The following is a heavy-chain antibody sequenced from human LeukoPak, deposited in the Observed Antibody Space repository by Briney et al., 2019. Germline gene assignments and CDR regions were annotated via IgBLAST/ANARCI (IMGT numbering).Heavy chain of an antibody. D-gene: IGHD3-10*02. V-gene: IGHV3-23*01. J-gene: IGHJ6*04. CDR3: AELGITMIGGV. CDR1: GFTFSSYG. Sequence: GGTLRLSCAASGFTFSSYGMSWVRQAPGKGLEWVSAISGSGGSTYYADSVKGRFTISRDNAKNSLYLQMNSLRAEDTAVYYCAELGITMIGGVWGKGTAVTISS. CDR2: ISGSGGST.